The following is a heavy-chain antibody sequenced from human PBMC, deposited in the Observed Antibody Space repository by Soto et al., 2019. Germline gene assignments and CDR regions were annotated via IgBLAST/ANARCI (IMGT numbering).Heavy chain of an antibody. J-gene: IGHJ4*02. D-gene: IGHD3-22*01. Sequence: SETLSLTCDVSGVSISSGNWWSWVRQPPGKGLEWIAEVYNDGSANYHPSLESRATISVDRSKNQFSLRLSSVIAADTGKYYCARLVYDSRLNYLYFDHWGQGTLVTVSS. CDR1: GVSISSGNW. V-gene: IGHV4-4*02. CDR3: ARLVYDSRLNYLYFDH. CDR2: VYNDGSA.